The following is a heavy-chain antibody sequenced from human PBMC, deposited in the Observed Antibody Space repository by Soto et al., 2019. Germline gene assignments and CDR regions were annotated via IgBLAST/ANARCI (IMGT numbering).Heavy chain of an antibody. J-gene: IGHJ6*02. CDR2: ISYDGSNK. V-gene: IGHV3-30-3*01. Sequence: GGSLRLSCAASGFTFSSYAMHWVRQAPGKGLEWVAVISYDGSNKYYADSVKGRFTISRDNSKNTLYLQMNSLRAEDTAVYYCARELVTEDYYYGMDVWGQGTTVTVSS. CDR1: GFTFSSYA. CDR3: ARELVTEDYYYGMDV. D-gene: IGHD4-4*01.